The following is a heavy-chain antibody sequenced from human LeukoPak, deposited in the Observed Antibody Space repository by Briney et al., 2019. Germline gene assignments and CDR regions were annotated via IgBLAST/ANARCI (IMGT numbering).Heavy chain of an antibody. V-gene: IGHV3-48*03. CDR2: ISSSGSTI. D-gene: IGHD3-10*01. J-gene: IGHJ4*02. Sequence: GGSLRLSCAASGFTFSSYEMNWVRQAPGKGLEWVSYISSSGSTIYYADSVKGRFTISRDNAKNSLYLQMNSLRAEDTAVYYCARDLYGSGARGCYFDYWGQGTLVTVSS. CDR1: GFTFSSYE. CDR3: ARDLYGSGARGCYFDY.